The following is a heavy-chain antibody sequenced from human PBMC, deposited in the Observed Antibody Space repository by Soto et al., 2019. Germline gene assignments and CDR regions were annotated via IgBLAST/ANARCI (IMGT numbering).Heavy chain of an antibody. CDR1: GGSINDDTYY. D-gene: IGHD2-2*01. CDR3: ARLHCDSPNCVPLDP. Sequence: QLQLQESGPGLVKPSETLSLTCTVSGGSINDDTYYWGWIRQPPGKGLEWIGSIYYSGTSSYNPSLKRPVPMSVDTSQTQLSLRLRSVPAAATAVYYCARLHCDSPNCVPLDPWGQGTLVIVSS. CDR2: IYYSGTS. V-gene: IGHV4-39*01. J-gene: IGHJ5*02.